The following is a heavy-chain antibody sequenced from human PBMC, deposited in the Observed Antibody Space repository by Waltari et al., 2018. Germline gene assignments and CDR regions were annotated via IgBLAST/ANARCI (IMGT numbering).Heavy chain of an antibody. D-gene: IGHD6-19*01. V-gene: IGHV4-39*01. Sequence: QLQLQESGLGLVQPSETLSLTCPVSGGSISSRSNYWGWIRQPPGKGLEWIGSIYYSGSTYYNPTLKSRVTISVDTSKNQFSLKLSSVTAADTAVYYCASVAGPVDYWGQGTLVTVSS. CDR1: GGSISSRSNY. CDR2: IYYSGST. CDR3: ASVAGPVDY. J-gene: IGHJ4*02.